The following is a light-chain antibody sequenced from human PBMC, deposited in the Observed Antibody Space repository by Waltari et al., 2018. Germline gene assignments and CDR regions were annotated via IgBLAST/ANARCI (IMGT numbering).Light chain of an antibody. V-gene: IGKV3-15*01. CDR1: QSVSST. CDR3: QQYNNWPPWT. Sequence: EILMTQSPATLSVSPGERSTLSCRASQSVSSTLALYQQKPGQAPRLLIYGASTRATGITARFSGSVSGTEFTLTISSLQSEDFAVYSCQQYNNWPPWTFGQGTKVEIK. J-gene: IGKJ1*01. CDR2: GAS.